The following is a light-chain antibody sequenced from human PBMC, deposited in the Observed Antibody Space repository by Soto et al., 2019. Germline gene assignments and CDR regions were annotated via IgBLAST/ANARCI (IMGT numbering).Light chain of an antibody. CDR3: QQYNNWWT. J-gene: IGKJ1*01. CDR1: QSVTRN. Sequence: EIVMTQSPATLSVSPGERATLSCRASQSVTRNLAWYQQKPGQAPRLLIYAASTRATGIPSRFSGSGSETEFTLTISSLQSEDFAVYYCQQYNNWWTFGQGTKLEI. CDR2: AAS. V-gene: IGKV3-15*01.